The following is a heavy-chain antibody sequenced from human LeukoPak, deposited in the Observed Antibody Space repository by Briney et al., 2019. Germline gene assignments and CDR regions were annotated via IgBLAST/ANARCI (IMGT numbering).Heavy chain of an antibody. CDR3: ASISSGWHGVDY. J-gene: IGHJ4*02. D-gene: IGHD6-19*01. V-gene: IGHV1-69*05. CDR1: GGTFSSYA. Sequence: SVKVSCKASGGTFSSYAISWVRQAPGQGLEWMGGIIPIFGTANYAQKFQGRVTITTDESTSTAYMELSSLRSDDTAVYYCASISSGWHGVDYWGQGTLVTVSS. CDR2: IIPIFGTA.